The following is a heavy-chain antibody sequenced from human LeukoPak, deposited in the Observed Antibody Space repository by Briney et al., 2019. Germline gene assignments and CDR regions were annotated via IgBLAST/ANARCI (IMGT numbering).Heavy chain of an antibody. J-gene: IGHJ5*02. CDR1: GYTFTSYY. D-gene: IGHD4-23*01. CDR3: ARDDYGGNEDWFDP. V-gene: IGHV1-2*02. CDR2: INPKSGDT. Sequence: GASVKVSCKASGYTFTSYYMHWVRQAPGQGLQWMGLINPKSGDTNYAQKFQGRVTMTRDTSISTAYMELSRLKSDDTAVYYCARDDYGGNEDWFDPWGQGTLVTVSS.